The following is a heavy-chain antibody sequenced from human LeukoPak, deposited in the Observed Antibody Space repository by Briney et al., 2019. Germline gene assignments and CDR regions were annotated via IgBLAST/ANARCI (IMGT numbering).Heavy chain of an antibody. Sequence: SETLSLTCTVSGGSISSYYWSWIRQPPGKGPEWIGYIYYSGSTNYSPSLKSRVTISVDTSKNQFSLKLSSVTAADTAVYYCARQGYSAYEILDYWGQGTLVTVSS. CDR1: GGSISSYY. J-gene: IGHJ4*02. V-gene: IGHV4-59*08. CDR2: IYYSGST. CDR3: ARQGYSAYEILDY. D-gene: IGHD5-12*01.